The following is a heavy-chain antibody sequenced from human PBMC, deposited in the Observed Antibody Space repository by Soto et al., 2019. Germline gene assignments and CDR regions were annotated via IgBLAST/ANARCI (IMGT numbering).Heavy chain of an antibody. CDR1: GFTFSNHW. CDR2: VKQDGSEI. D-gene: IGHD6-19*01. V-gene: IGHV3-7*05. J-gene: IGHJ4*02. CDR3: ARDPGISSGWYYFDY. Sequence: EVDLVESGGGLVQSGGSLRLSCAAAGFTFSNHWMTWVRQAPGKGLEWVASVKQDGSEIYYGDSVKGRFTISRDNAKNSLFLQLNSLRAEDTAMYYCARDPGISSGWYYFDYWGQGTLVTVSS.